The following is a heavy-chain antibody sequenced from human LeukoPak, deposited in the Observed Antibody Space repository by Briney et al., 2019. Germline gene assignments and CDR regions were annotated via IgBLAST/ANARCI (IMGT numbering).Heavy chain of an antibody. Sequence: PGRSLRLSCAGSGFIFNNYAMHWVRQPPGKGLEWVSGISWNSGTIDYADSVRGRFTISRDNAKNSLYLQMDSLRAEDTAVYYCANGYSYGQYWGQGTLVTVSS. CDR1: GFIFNNYA. CDR2: ISWNSGTI. CDR3: ANGYSYGQY. J-gene: IGHJ4*02. V-gene: IGHV3-9*01. D-gene: IGHD5-18*01.